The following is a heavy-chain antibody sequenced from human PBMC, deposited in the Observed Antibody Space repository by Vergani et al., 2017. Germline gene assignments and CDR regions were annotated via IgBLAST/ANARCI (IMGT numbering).Heavy chain of an antibody. D-gene: IGHD6-13*01. CDR1: GFTFNHYA. CDR3: AKMVSSSWYVCLDY. V-gene: IGHV3-23*01. Sequence: EVQLLESGGDLVQPGGSLRLSCAASGFTFNHYAMNWVRQAQGKGLEWVSGISGSGGSTYYADSVKGRFTISRDNSKNTLYLQINSLRAEDTAVYYCAKMVSSSWYVCLDYWGQGTLVTVSS. J-gene: IGHJ4*02. CDR2: ISGSGGST.